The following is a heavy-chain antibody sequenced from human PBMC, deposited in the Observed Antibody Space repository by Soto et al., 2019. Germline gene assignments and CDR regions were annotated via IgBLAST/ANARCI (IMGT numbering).Heavy chain of an antibody. CDR3: ARGGGWVEMATMDY. CDR2: IIPIFGTA. CDR1: GGTFSSYA. Sequence: QVQLVQSGAEVKKPGSSVKVSCKASGGTFSSYAISWVRQAPGQGLEWMGGIIPIFGTANYAQKFQGRVTIAADESTSAAYMGLGSLRSEDTAVYYCARGGGWVEMATMDYWGQGTLVTVSS. J-gene: IGHJ4*02. V-gene: IGHV1-69*12. D-gene: IGHD5-12*01.